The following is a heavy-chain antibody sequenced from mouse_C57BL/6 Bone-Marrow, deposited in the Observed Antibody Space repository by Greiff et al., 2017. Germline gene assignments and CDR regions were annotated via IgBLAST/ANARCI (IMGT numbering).Heavy chain of an antibody. V-gene: IGHV1-75*01. D-gene: IGHD1-1*01. CDR3: GRGHYGSSAYFDY. CDR2: IFPGSGST. CDR1: GYTFTDYY. Sequence: VQLQESGPELVKPGASVKISCKASGYTFTDYYINWVKQRPGQGLEWVGWIFPGSGSTYYNEKFKGKATLTVAQYSSTAYMLIRILTSEDSAVYVCGRGHYGSSAYFDYWGQSTTLTVSS. J-gene: IGHJ2*01.